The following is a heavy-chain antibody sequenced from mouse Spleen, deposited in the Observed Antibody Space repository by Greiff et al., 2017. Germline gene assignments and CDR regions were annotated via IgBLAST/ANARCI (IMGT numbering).Heavy chain of an antibody. CDR1: GFTFSSYA. Sequence: EVHLVESGGGLVKPGGSLKLSCAASGFTFSSYAMSWVRQTPEKRLEWVATISDGGSYTYYPDNVKGRFTISRDNAKNNLYLQMSHLKSEDTAMYYCARDGNSYAMDYWGQGTSVTVSS. J-gene: IGHJ4*01. CDR2: ISDGGSYT. D-gene: IGHD2-1*01. CDR3: ARDGNSYAMDY. V-gene: IGHV5-4*01.